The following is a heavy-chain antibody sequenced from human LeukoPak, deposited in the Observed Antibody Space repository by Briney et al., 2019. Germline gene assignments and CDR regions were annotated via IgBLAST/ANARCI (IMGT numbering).Heavy chain of an antibody. J-gene: IGHJ5*02. V-gene: IGHV4-61*02. Sequence: PSQTLSLTCNVSGASMSSDGYYWNWIRQPAGKGLEWIGRIYSGGSTNYNPSLKSRVTLSVDTFKNRLSLKLSYVTAADTAVYYCASEGHCANGVCRNWFGPWGQGILVTVSS. CDR2: IYSGGST. CDR1: GASMSSDGYY. D-gene: IGHD2-8*01. CDR3: ASEGHCANGVCRNWFGP.